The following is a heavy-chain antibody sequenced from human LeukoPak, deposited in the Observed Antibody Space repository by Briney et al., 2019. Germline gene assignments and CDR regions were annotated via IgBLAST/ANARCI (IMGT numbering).Heavy chain of an antibody. D-gene: IGHD4-17*01. V-gene: IGHV5-51*01. CDR3: ARQYGRPFDY. CDR2: IYPGDSDT. J-gene: IGHJ4*02. CDR1: GYTFSSSW. Sequence: GESLKISCKGSGYTFSSSWIGWVRQMPGKGREWMGIIYPGDSDTRYSPSFQGQVTISADKSINTAYLQWSSLKATDTGIYYCARQYGRPFDYWGQGTLVTVSS.